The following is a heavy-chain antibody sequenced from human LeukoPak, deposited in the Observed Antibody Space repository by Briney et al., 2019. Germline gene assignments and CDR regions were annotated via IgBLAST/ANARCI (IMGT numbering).Heavy chain of an antibody. V-gene: IGHV1-18*01. Sequence: GASVKVSCKASGYTFTSYGISWVRQAPGQGLEWMGWISAYNGNTNYAQKLQDRVTMSEDTSTDTAYMELSNLQSEDTAVYFCADFYTTSGFFYWGQGTLVTVSS. CDR1: GYTFTSYG. CDR3: ADFYTTSGFFY. J-gene: IGHJ4*02. CDR2: ISAYNGNT. D-gene: IGHD3-3*01.